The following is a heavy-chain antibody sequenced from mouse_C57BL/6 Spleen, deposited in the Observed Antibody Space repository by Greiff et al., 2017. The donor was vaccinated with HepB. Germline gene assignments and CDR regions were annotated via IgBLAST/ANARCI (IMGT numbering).Heavy chain of an antibody. V-gene: IGHV5-9*01. CDR1: GFTFSSYT. D-gene: IGHD2-5*01. CDR2: ISGGGGNT. J-gene: IGHJ4*01. CDR3: AREDYSNLYAMDY. Sequence: EVQLVESGGGLVKPGGSLKLSCAASGFTFSSYTMSWVRQTPEKRLEWVATISGGGGNTYYPDSVKGRFTISRDNAKNTLYLQMSSLRSEDTALYYCAREDYSNLYAMDYWGQGTSVTVSS.